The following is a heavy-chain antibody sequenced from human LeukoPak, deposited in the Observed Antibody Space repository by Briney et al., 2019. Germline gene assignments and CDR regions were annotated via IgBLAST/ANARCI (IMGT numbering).Heavy chain of an antibody. CDR3: ARGVYCSGGSGYSGYYYGMDV. D-gene: IGHD2-15*01. CDR2: INPNSGGT. V-gene: IGHV1-2*04. Sequence: ASVTVSCKASGYTFTFYYMHWVRQAPGQGLEWMGWINPNSGGTNYAQKFQGWGTITRDTSISTAYMELSRLRSDDTAVYYCARGVYCSGGSGYSGYYYGMDVWGKGTTVTVSS. J-gene: IGHJ6*04. CDR1: GYTFTFYY.